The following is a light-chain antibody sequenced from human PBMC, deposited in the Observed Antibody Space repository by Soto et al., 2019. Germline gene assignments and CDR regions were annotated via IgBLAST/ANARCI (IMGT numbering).Light chain of an antibody. V-gene: IGKV1-5*01. CDR3: LQYHNLWA. CDR1: QSISSW. CDR2: AAS. J-gene: IGKJ1*01. Sequence: DIQMTQSPSTLSGSVGDGVTITCRASQSISSWLAWYQRKPGKAPKLLIHAASRLQSGVPSRLSGSGSGTAFTLTISSPHSEYFTFYSCLQYHNLWAFGQGTKVDIK.